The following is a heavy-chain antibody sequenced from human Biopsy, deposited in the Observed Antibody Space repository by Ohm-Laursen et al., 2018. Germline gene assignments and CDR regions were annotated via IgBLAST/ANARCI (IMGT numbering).Heavy chain of an antibody. V-gene: IGHV4-59*01. J-gene: IGHJ2*01. D-gene: IGHD3-22*01. CDR1: GDSIARYY. CDR3: ARDRGYYSDRTVPGYFDL. CDR2: IYYSGRP. Sequence: GTLSLTWSVSGDSIARYYWTWIRQSPGKGLEWIAYIYYSGRPNYNPSLKGRVVISVDRSRNQFFLKLTSATAADTAIYYCARDRGYYSDRTVPGYFDLWGRGTLVTVSS.